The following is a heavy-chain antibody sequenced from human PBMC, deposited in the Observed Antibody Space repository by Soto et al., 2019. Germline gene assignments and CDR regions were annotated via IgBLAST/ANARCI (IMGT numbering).Heavy chain of an antibody. CDR2: ISTHKGNT. J-gene: IGHJ4*02. CDR3: ARWRDGYFDY. Sequence: QVQLVQSGAGVRKPGASVNISCRTSGYSLTSYGLRWVRQAPGQGLEWMGWISTHKGNTNSAQQLQGRATVTTDTSTSTAYMELRSLRSDDTAVYYCARWRDGYFDYWGQGTLVTVSS. V-gene: IGHV1-18*01. CDR1: GYSLTSYG.